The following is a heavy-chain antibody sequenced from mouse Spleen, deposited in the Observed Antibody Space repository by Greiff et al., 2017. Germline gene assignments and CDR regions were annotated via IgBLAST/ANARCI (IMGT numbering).Heavy chain of an antibody. D-gene: IGHD2-1*01. J-gene: IGHJ4*01. Sequence: QVQLKESGPGLVAPSQSLSITCTVSGFSLTSYGVHWVRQPPGKGLEWLVVIWSDGSTTYNSALKSRLSISKDNSKSQVFLKMNSLQTDDTAMYYCARNGNSYYYAMDYWGQGTSVTVSS. CDR3: ARNGNSYYYAMDY. CDR1: GFSLTSYG. V-gene: IGHV2-6*02. CDR2: IWSDGST.